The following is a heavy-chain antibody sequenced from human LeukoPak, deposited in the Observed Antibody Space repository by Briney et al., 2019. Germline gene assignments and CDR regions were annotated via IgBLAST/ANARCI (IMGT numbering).Heavy chain of an antibody. J-gene: IGHJ4*02. CDR2: LSYSGGNT. CDR3: AKVTYDYVWGSYRSAYFDY. D-gene: IGHD3-16*02. Sequence: GGSLRLSCAASGFTFSSYDMNWVRQAPGKGLEWVSALSYSGGNTYYADSVKGRFTISRDNSKNTLYLQMSSLRAEDTAVYYCAKVTYDYVWGSYRSAYFDYWGQGTLVTVSS. CDR1: GFTFSSYD. V-gene: IGHV3-23*01.